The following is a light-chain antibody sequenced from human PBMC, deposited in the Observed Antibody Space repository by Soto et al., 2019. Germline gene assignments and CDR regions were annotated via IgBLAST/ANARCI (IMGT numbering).Light chain of an antibody. CDR2: AAS. CDR3: QQANSFPLT. Sequence: DMQMTQSPSSLSASVGDRVTITCRASQNIDNYLNWYQQKPGEAPKLLISAASNLQTGVPSRFSGSGSGTDFTLTISSLQPEDFAIYYCQQANSFPLTFGGGTKVEIK. J-gene: IGKJ4*01. V-gene: IGKV1-39*01. CDR1: QNIDNY.